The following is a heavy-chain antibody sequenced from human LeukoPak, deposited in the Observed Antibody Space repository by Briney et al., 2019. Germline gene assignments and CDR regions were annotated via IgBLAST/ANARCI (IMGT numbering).Heavy chain of an antibody. CDR3: ARDLGYCTNGVCYDTFTFDY. CDR1: GFTFSSYS. D-gene: IGHD2-8*01. Sequence: GGSLRLSCAASGFTFSSYSMNWVRQAPGKGLEWVSYISSSSSTIYYADSVKGRFTISRDNAKNSLYLQMNSLRAEDTAVYYCARDLGYCTNGVCYDTFTFDYWGQGTLVTVSS. V-gene: IGHV3-48*01. J-gene: IGHJ4*02. CDR2: ISSSSSTI.